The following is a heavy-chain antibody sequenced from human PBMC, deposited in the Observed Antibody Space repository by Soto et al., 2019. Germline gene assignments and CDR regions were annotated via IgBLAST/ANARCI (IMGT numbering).Heavy chain of an antibody. CDR1: GFTFSSYA. V-gene: IGHV3-23*01. CDR3: AKDYYDSSGYPQGFDY. Sequence: EVQLLESGGGLVQPGGSLRLSCAASGFTFSSYAMSWVRQAPGKGLEWVSAISGSGGSTYYADSVKGRFTISRDNSKNTLYLQMNSLRAEDTAVYYCAKDYYDSSGYPQGFDYWGQGTLVTVSS. CDR2: ISGSGGST. D-gene: IGHD3-22*01. J-gene: IGHJ4*02.